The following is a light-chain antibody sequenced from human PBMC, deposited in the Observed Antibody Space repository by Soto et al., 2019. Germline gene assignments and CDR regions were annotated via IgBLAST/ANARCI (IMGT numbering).Light chain of an antibody. J-gene: IGKJ3*01. CDR3: QQYNNYSS. V-gene: IGKV1-5*03. CDR2: KAS. CDR1: QSISSW. Sequence: DIQMTQSPSTLSASVGDRVTITCRASQSISSWLAWYQQKPGKAPKLLIYKASSLESGVPSRFSGSGSGTEFTLTISSLQPDYFATYFRQQYNNYSSFGPGTRVDIK.